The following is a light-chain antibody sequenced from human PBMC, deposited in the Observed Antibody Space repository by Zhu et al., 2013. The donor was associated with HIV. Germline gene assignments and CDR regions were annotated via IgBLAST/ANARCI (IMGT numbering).Light chain of an antibody. CDR1: TGSIVSSY. V-gene: IGLV6-57*01. Sequence: NFMLTQPRSVSESPGKTVTISCTRSTGSIVSSYLQWYQQRPHSSPTTVIYENNQRPSGVPHRFSGSTDVSSNSASLTISGLTTEDEADYYCQSYDDEHVIFGGGTKLTVL. J-gene: IGLJ2*01. CDR3: QSYDDEHVI. CDR2: ENN.